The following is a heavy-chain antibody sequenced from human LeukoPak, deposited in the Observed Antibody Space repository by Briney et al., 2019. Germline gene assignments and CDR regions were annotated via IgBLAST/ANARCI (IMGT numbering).Heavy chain of an antibody. V-gene: IGHV3-30-3*01. CDR3: ARGVYSSSLDY. Sequence: PGRSLRLSCAASGFTFSSYAMHWVRQAPGKGLEWVAVISYDGSNKYYADSVKGRFTISRDNSKNTLYLQMNSLRAEDTAVYYCARGVYSSSLDYWGQGTLVTVSS. CDR2: ISYDGSNK. CDR1: GFTFSSYA. D-gene: IGHD6-13*01. J-gene: IGHJ4*02.